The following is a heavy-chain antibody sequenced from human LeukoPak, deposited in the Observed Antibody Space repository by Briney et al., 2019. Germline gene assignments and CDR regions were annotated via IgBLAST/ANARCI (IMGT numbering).Heavy chain of an antibody. Sequence: GGSLRLSCAASGFIFSTYWMHWVRQAPGKGLVWVSRSKNDGRSTSYADSVKGRLTISRDSAKNTLFLQMDSLRAEDTAVYYCARAGYSSGWYYFDYWGQGTLVTVSS. J-gene: IGHJ4*02. CDR1: GFIFSTYW. D-gene: IGHD6-19*01. V-gene: IGHV3-74*01. CDR2: SKNDGRST. CDR3: ARAGYSSGWYYFDY.